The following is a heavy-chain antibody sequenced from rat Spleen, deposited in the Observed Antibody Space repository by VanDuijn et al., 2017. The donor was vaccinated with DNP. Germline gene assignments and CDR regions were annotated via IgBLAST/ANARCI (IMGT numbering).Heavy chain of an antibody. V-gene: IGHV5-7*01. CDR1: GFTFSDYD. D-gene: IGHD1-7*01. CDR2: IKYDGGST. CDR3: AREITGMTLDY. Sequence: EVQLVESGGGLVQPGRSLKLSCATSGFTFSDYDMAWVRQASKKCLAWVVTIKYDGGSTYYRDSLKGRFTIYRDTAKSTLYLQMDSLRSEDTATYFCAREITGMTLDYWGQGVMVTVSS. J-gene: IGHJ2*01.